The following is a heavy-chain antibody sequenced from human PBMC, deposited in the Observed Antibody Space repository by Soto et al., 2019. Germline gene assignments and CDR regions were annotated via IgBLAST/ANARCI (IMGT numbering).Heavy chain of an antibody. V-gene: IGHV4-30-4*01. D-gene: IGHD2-21*02. J-gene: IGHJ4*02. CDR3: ARDLGWGVVTGYFDY. Sequence: QVQLQESGPGLVKPSQTLSLTCTFSGGSISSGDYYWSWIRQPPGKGLEWIGYIYYSGSTYYNPSLKSRVTISVDTSKNQFSLKLSSVTAADTAVYYCARDLGWGVVTGYFDYWGQGTLVTVSS. CDR2: IYYSGST. CDR1: GGSISSGDYY.